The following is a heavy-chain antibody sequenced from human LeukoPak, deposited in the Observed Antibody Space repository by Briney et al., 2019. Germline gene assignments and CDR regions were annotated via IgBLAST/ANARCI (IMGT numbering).Heavy chain of an antibody. CDR3: AKGDRGDSSGWYSDYFDY. CDR2: ISSSSSYI. V-gene: IGHV3-21*04. CDR1: GFTVSSNY. D-gene: IGHD6-19*01. J-gene: IGHJ4*02. Sequence: GGSVRLSCAASGFTVSSNYMSWVRQAPGKGRGWVSSISSSSSYIYYADSVKGRFTISRDNAKNSLYLQMNSLRAEDTAVYYCAKGDRGDSSGWYSDYFDYWGQGTLVTVSS.